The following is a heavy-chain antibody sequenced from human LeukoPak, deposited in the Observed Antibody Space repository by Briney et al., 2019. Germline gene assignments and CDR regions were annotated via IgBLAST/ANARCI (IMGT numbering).Heavy chain of an antibody. Sequence: SETLSLTCTVSGGSISTYYWSWIRQPPGKGLEWIGYIYYSGSTSYNPSLKSRVTISVDTSKNQFSLKLSSVTAADTAVYYCARGGIAGKYNWFDPWGQGTLVTVSS. V-gene: IGHV4-59*12. CDR1: GGSISTYY. CDR2: IYYSGST. CDR3: ARGGIAGKYNWFDP. J-gene: IGHJ5*02. D-gene: IGHD6-13*01.